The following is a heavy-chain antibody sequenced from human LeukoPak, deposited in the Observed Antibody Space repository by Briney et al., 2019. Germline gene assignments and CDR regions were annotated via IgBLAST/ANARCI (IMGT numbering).Heavy chain of an antibody. CDR3: ARGIQLWLRDYYYGMDV. J-gene: IGHJ6*02. CDR1: GYTFTSYG. D-gene: IGHD5-18*01. Sequence: ASVNVSCTASGYTFTSYGISWVRQAPGQGLEWMGWISAYNGNTNYAQKLQGRVTMTTDTSTSTAYMELRSLRSDDTAVYYCARGIQLWLRDYYYGMDVWGQGTTVTVSS. CDR2: ISAYNGNT. V-gene: IGHV1-18*01.